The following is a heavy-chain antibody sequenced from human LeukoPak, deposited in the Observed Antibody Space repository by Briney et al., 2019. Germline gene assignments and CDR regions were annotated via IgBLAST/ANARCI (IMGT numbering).Heavy chain of an antibody. V-gene: IGHV3-11*06. CDR1: GFTFSDYY. CDR3: VRAQGIRYFDWLSYFDY. D-gene: IGHD3-9*01. J-gene: IGHJ4*02. CDR2: ISSSSSYT. Sequence: GGSLRLSCAASGFTFSDYYMSWIRQAPGKGLEWVSYISSSSSYTNYADSVKGRFTFSRDNAKNSLYLQMNSLRAEDTAVYYCVRAQGIRYFDWLSYFDYWGQGTLVTVSS.